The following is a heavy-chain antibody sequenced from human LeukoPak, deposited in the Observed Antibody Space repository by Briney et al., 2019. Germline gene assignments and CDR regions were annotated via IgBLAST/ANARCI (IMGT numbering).Heavy chain of an antibody. CDR3: ARDTELGLYDY. J-gene: IGHJ4*02. CDR1: GYTFTGHY. D-gene: IGHD1-7*01. CDR2: INPKNAGT. Sequence: ASVKVSCKASGYTFTGHYMHWVRQAPGQGLEWMGWINPKNAGTNFAQKFQGRVTMTRDTSISTAYMELSRLRSDDTAVYYCARDTELGLYDYWGQGTLVTVSS. V-gene: IGHV1-2*02.